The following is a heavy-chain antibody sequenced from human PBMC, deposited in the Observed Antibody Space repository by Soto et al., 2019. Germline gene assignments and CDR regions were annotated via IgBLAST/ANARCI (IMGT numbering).Heavy chain of an antibody. CDR2: ISAYNGNT. J-gene: IGHJ4*02. Sequence: ASVKVSCKASGYTFTSYGISWVRQAPGQGLEWMGWISAYNGNTNYAQKLQGRVTMTTDTSTSTAYMELRSLRSDDTAVYYCARVRSTLLWFGEGGFDYWGQGTRVTVSS. V-gene: IGHV1-18*01. CDR1: GYTFTSYG. D-gene: IGHD3-10*01. CDR3: ARVRSTLLWFGEGGFDY.